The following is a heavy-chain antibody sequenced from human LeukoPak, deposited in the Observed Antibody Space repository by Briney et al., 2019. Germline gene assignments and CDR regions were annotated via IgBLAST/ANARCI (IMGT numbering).Heavy chain of an antibody. J-gene: IGHJ6*02. CDR1: GYTFDDYA. CDR2: ISWNSGRI. Sequence: GGSLRLSCAASGYTFDDYAMRWVRQAPGKGLEWVAVISWNSGRIGYADSVKGRFTISRDNAKNSLYLQMNSLRAEDTALYYCAKEIGAFGFPTYYYYGMDVWGQGTTVTVSS. CDR3: AKEIGAFGFPTYYYYGMDV. V-gene: IGHV3-9*01. D-gene: IGHD1-26*01.